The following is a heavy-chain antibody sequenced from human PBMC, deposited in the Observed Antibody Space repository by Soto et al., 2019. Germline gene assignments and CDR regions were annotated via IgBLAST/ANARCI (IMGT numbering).Heavy chain of an antibody. V-gene: IGHV4-34*01. D-gene: IGHD6-13*01. J-gene: IGHJ4*02. Sequence: QVQLQQWGAGLLKPSATLSLTCAVSGGSFSGHYWSWIRQPPGKGLEWIGELNHSGSTNYNPSLKSRVTISVDTSKNQFSLKLSSVTAADTAVYFCARVGALGSSSCFDYWGQGTLVTVSS. CDR2: LNHSGST. CDR1: GGSFSGHY. CDR3: ARVGALGSSSCFDY.